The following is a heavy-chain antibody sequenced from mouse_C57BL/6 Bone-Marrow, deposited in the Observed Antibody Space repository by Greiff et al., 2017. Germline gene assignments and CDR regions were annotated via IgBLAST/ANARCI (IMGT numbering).Heavy chain of an antibody. CDR1: GYAFTNYL. CDR2: IHPVRGGT. CDR3: ARRGHYYGKDY. V-gene: IGHV1-54*01. J-gene: IGHJ4*01. Sequence: QVQLQQSGAELVRPGPSVKVSCKASGYAFTNYLIEWVKQRPGQGLEWIGVIHPVRGGTNYNEKFKGKATLTAFNSSSTAYMQLSSLTSADSAVYFCARRGHYYGKDYWGQGTSLTVSS.